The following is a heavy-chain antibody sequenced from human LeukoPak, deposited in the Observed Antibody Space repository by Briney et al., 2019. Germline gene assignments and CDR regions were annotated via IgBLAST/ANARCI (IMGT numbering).Heavy chain of an antibody. CDR2: IIPILGIA. CDR1: GGTFSSYA. D-gene: IGHD2-8*01. Sequence: GASVKVSCKASGGTFSSYAISWVRQAPGQGLEWMGRIIPILGIANYAQKFQGRVTITADKSTSTAYMELSSLRSEDTAVYYCARSEGGILLMVYARYPFDYWGQGTLVTVSS. V-gene: IGHV1-69*04. J-gene: IGHJ4*02. CDR3: ARSEGGILLMVYARYPFDY.